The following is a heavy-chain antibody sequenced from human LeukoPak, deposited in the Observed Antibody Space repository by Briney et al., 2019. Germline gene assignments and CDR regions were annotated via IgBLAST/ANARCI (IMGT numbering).Heavy chain of an antibody. V-gene: IGHV4-39*01. Sequence: PSETLSLTCTVSGGSISSSSYYWGWIRQPPGKGLEWIGSINYSGSTYCNPSLKSRVTISVDTSKTQFSLKLSSVTAADTAVYYCARRVAAAGLRDWGQGTLVTVSS. CDR2: INYSGST. CDR1: GGSISSSSYY. J-gene: IGHJ4*02. D-gene: IGHD6-13*01. CDR3: ARRVAAAGLRD.